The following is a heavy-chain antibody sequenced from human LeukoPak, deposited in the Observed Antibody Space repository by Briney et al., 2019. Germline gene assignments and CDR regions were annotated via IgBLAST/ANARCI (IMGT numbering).Heavy chain of an antibody. CDR2: INPNSGGT. D-gene: IGHD6-19*01. J-gene: IGHJ3*02. Sequence: ASVKVSCKASGYTFTGYYMHWVRQAPGEGLEWMGRINPNSGGTKYAQKVQGRDTMNRDKSIETAYMEVRRLTSDDPAVYYCARERGTLAVAGDAFDIWGQGTMVTVSS. V-gene: IGHV1-2*02. CDR1: GYTFTGYY. CDR3: ARERGTLAVAGDAFDI.